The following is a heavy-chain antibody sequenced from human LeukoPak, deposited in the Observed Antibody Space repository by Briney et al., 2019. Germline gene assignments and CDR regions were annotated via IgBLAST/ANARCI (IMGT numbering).Heavy chain of an antibody. Sequence: PSETLSLTCAVSGGSISSGIYSWNWIRQPTGMGLEWIGYIYHTGHTYYNPSLKSRVTISVDRSKNQFALKLSSVTAADTAVYFCSRGLDSRKLGYWGQGTLVTVSS. CDR3: SRGLDSRKLGY. J-gene: IGHJ4*02. V-gene: IGHV4-30-2*01. CDR1: GGSISSGIYS. D-gene: IGHD3-22*01. CDR2: IYHTGHT.